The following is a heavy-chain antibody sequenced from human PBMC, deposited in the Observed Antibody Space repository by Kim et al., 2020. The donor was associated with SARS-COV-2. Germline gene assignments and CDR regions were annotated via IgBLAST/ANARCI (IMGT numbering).Heavy chain of an antibody. CDR2: ITGRDVSIGT. CDR1: GFTFSTYA. CDR3: AKYCTNTVCFFDS. V-gene: IGHV3-23*01. Sequence: GGSLRLSCVGSGFTFSTYALGWVRQAPGKGLEWVSMITGRDVSIGTYYADSVKGRFTISRDNYKNTLYLQMNSLRAEDTAVYYCAKYCTNTVCFFDSWGQGTQVTVSS. D-gene: IGHD2-8*01. J-gene: IGHJ4*02.